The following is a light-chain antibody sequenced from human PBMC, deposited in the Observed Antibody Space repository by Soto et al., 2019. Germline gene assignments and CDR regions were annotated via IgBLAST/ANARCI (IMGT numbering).Light chain of an antibody. Sequence: DIQMTQSPSSLSASVVDRVTITFRASQGIRHYLAWYQQKPGKVPKLLIYEASNLQSGVPSRFSGSGSGTDFTLTISRLEPEDFAVYYCQQYGSSPWTFGQGTKVDI. CDR3: QQYGSSPWT. CDR1: QGIRHY. CDR2: EAS. V-gene: IGKV1-27*01. J-gene: IGKJ1*01.